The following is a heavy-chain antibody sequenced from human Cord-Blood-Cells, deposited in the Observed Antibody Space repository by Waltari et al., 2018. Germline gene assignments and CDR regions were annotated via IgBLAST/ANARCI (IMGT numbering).Heavy chain of an antibody. Sequence: EVQLLESGGGLVQPGGSLRLSCAASGFTFSSYAMSWVRQAPGKGLEWVSAISGSGGSTYYADSVKGRFTISRDNSKNTLYLQMNSLRAEDTAVYYCAKDRLGTRQRTYWYCDLWGRGTLVTVSS. V-gene: IGHV3-23*01. D-gene: IGHD7-27*01. CDR1: GFTFSSYA. CDR3: AKDRLGTRQRTYWYCDL. CDR2: ISGSGGST. J-gene: IGHJ2*01.